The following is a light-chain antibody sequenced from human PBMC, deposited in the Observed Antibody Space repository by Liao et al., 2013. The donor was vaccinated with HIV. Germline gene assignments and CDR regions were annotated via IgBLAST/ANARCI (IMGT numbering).Light chain of an antibody. CDR2: YNN. J-gene: IGLJ1*01. Sequence: SYELTQPPSVSVAPGKTASITCGGNNIGSKRVHWYQQRPGQAPVVVIFYNNDRPSGIPERFSGSNSGNTATLTISRVEVGDEADYYCQVWDSGSENYVFGTGTKVTVL. CDR3: QVWDSGSENYV. CDR1: NIGSKR. V-gene: IGLV3-21*04.